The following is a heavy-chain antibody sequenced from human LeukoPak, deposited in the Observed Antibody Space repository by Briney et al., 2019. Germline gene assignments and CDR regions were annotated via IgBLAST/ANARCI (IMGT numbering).Heavy chain of an antibody. CDR3: AKMSSSYNWFDP. V-gene: IGHV4-30-2*01. CDR2: IYHSGTT. D-gene: IGHD6-6*01. CDR1: GGSMSSGGYS. Sequence: SQTLSLTCAVSGGSMSSGGYSWGWIRQPPGKGLEFIGYIYHSGTTYYNPSLKSRVTMSVDRTKNQLSLKLSSVTAADTAVYYCAKMSSSYNWFDPWGQGTLVTVSS. J-gene: IGHJ5*02.